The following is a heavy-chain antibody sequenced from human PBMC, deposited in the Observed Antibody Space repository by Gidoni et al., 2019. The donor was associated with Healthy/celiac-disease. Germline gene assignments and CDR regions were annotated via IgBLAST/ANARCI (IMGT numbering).Heavy chain of an antibody. CDR1: GYSFTSYW. Sequence: EVQLVQSGAEVKKPGESLKISCKGSGYSFTSYWIGWVRQMPGKGLEWMGIIYPGDSDTRYSPSFQGQVTISADKSISTAYLQWSSLKASDTAMYYCARRPGIVVVPAAEVGAFDIWGQGTMVTVSS. J-gene: IGHJ3*02. D-gene: IGHD2-2*01. CDR2: IYPGDSDT. V-gene: IGHV5-51*03. CDR3: ARRPGIVVVPAAEVGAFDI.